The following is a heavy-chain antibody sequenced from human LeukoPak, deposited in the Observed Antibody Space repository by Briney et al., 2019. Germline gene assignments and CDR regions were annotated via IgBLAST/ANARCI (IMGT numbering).Heavy chain of an antibody. Sequence: SETLSLTCTVSGVSISSYYWSWIRQPPGKGLEWIGYIYYSGSTNYNPSLKSRVTISVDTSKNQFSLKLSSVTAADTAVYYCARQSVVATRYYYYYGMDVWGQGTTVTVSS. CDR1: GVSISSYY. D-gene: IGHD2-15*01. CDR2: IYYSGST. J-gene: IGHJ6*02. CDR3: ARQSVVATRYYYYYGMDV. V-gene: IGHV4-59*08.